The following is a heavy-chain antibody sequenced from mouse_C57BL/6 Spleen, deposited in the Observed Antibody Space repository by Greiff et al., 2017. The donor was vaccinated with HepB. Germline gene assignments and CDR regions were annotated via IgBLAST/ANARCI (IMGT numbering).Heavy chain of an antibody. J-gene: IGHJ3*01. D-gene: IGHD4-1*01. CDR3: ARMLTDPFAY. CDR2: IYPGDGDT. V-gene: IGHV1-80*01. CDR1: GYAFSSYW. Sequence: VKLQESGAELVKPGASVKISCKASGYAFSSYWMNWVKQRPGKGLEWIGQIYPGDGDTNYNGKFKGKATLTADKSSSTAYMQLSSLTSEDSAVYFCARMLTDPFAYWGQGTLVTVSA.